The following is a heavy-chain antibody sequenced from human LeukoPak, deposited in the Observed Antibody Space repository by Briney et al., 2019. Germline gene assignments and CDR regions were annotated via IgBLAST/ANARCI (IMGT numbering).Heavy chain of an antibody. Sequence: PGRSLRLSCAASGFTFSSYGMHWVRQAPGKGLEWVAVISYDGSNKYYADSVNGRFTISRDNSKNTLYLQMNSLRAEDTAVYYCAKDQHRYFDWLGLFDYWGQGTLVTVSS. D-gene: IGHD3-9*01. J-gene: IGHJ4*02. CDR3: AKDQHRYFDWLGLFDY. CDR2: ISYDGSNK. CDR1: GFTFSSYG. V-gene: IGHV3-30*18.